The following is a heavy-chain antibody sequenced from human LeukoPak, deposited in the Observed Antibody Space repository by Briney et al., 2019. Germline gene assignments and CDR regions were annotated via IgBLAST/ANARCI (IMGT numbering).Heavy chain of an antibody. Sequence: SETLSLTCTVSGGSISSSTYYWGWIRQPPGKGLEWIGTIYYSGSTYYNPSLKSRVTMSVDTSKKQFSLKLSPVTAADTAVYCCASSGSPAQGYYYYMDVWGKGTTVTVSS. CDR2: IYYSGST. V-gene: IGHV4-39*01. CDR1: GGSISSSTYY. J-gene: IGHJ6*03. D-gene: IGHD1-26*01. CDR3: ASSGSPAQGYYYYMDV.